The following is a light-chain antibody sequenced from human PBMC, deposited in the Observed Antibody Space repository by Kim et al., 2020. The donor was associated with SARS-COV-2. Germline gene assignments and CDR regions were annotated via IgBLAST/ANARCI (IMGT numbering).Light chain of an antibody. V-gene: IGKV3-20*01. CDR3: HQYGNLRFT. J-gene: IGKJ3*01. CDR1: QSVSSNY. CDR2: GAS. Sequence: EVVLTQSPGTLSLSPGERATLSCRTSQSVSSNYLAWYQQKPGQAPRLLIYGASSRATDIPDRFSGSGSGTDFTLTINRLEPEDFAVYYCHQYGNLRFTFGPGTKVDIK.